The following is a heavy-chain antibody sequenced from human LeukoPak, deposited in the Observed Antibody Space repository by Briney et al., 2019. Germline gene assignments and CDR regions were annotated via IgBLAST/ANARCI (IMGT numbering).Heavy chain of an antibody. Sequence: ASVKVSCKASGYTFTSYAMNWVRQAPGQGLEWMGGFDPEDGETIYAQKFQGRVTMTEDTSTDTAYMELSSLRSEDTAVYYCATDGAYYDILTGYCGDAFDIWGQGTMVTVSS. CDR3: ATDGAYYDILTGYCGDAFDI. V-gene: IGHV1-24*01. CDR1: GYTFTSYA. J-gene: IGHJ3*02. CDR2: FDPEDGET. D-gene: IGHD3-9*01.